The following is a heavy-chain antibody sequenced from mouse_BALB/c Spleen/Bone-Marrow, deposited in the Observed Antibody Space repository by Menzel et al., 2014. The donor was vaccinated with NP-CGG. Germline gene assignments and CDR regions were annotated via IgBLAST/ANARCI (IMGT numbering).Heavy chain of an antibody. Sequence: EVQLQPSGPCLVQHSQSLSLTCTVTGNSITIDYGSYWIRQFPGHKLWSMGFIRYGGSTSYNPSLKSRISITRDTSKNQIFLQLNSVTTEDTATYYCAGSADWYFEVWGAGTTVTVSA. CDR3: AGSADWYFEV. V-gene: IGHV3-2*02. CDR1: GNSITIDYG. CDR2: IRYGGST. J-gene: IGHJ1*01.